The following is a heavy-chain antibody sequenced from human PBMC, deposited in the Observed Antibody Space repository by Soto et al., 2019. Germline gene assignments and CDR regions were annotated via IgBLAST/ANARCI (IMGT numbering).Heavy chain of an antibody. Sequence: PGGSLRLSCAASGLTFSSYAMSWVRQAPGKGLEWVSTISGSGGSTHYADSVKGRFTISRDNSKNTLYLQMSSLRAEDTAAYYCVKDLTYGSGTYTAYGMDVWGQGTTVTSP. CDR3: VKDLTYGSGTYTAYGMDV. D-gene: IGHD3-10*01. J-gene: IGHJ6*02. CDR1: GLTFSSYA. CDR2: ISGSGGST. V-gene: IGHV3-23*01.